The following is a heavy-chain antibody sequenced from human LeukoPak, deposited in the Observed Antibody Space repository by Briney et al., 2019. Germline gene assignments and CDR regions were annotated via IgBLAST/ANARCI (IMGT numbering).Heavy chain of an antibody. CDR3: ARVVVVTATHWYFDL. V-gene: IGHV5-51*01. Sequence: KSGESLRISCEASGYIFPNYWIGWVRQVPGKGLDWMGLIHPGDSDTRYSPSFQGQVTISVDKSITAYLQWSSLQASDTAIYFCARVVVVTATHWYFDLWGRGSLVTVFS. CDR1: GYIFPNYW. CDR2: IHPGDSDT. J-gene: IGHJ2*01. D-gene: IGHD2-21*02.